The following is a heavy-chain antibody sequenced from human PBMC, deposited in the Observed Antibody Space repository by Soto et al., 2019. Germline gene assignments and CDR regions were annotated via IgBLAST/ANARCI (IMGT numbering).Heavy chain of an antibody. CDR3: ARVYRFGETYGMDV. V-gene: IGHV1-3*01. J-gene: IGHJ6*02. CDR1: GYTFTSYA. Sequence: ASGTGSCKASGYTFTSYAMHWVRQAPGQRLEWMGWINAGNGNTKYSQKFQGRVTITRDTSASTAYMELSSLRYEDTAVYYCARVYRFGETYGMDVWGQGTTVTVSS. CDR2: INAGNGNT. D-gene: IGHD3-10*01.